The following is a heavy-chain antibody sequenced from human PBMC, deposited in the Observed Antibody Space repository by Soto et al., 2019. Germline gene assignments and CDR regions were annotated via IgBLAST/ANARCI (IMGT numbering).Heavy chain of an antibody. CDR1: GDSLSTYY. Sequence: QVQLHESGPGLVRPSETLSLTCTVSGDSLSTYYWSWIRQPAGERLEWIGRIHDTGRTNYNPSLKSRVTMSVDTSKNQFSLRVNSVTAADTAVYYCARESVSGTYRFDSWGQGTLVTVSS. V-gene: IGHV4-4*07. CDR3: ARESVSGTYRFDS. J-gene: IGHJ4*02. D-gene: IGHD3-16*02. CDR2: IHDTGRT.